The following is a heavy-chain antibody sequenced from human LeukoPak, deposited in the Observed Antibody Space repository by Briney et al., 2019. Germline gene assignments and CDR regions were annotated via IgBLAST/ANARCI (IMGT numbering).Heavy chain of an antibody. J-gene: IGHJ5*02. CDR3: ARLGSSWPWNWFDP. Sequence: SETLSLTCAVYGGSFSGYYWSWIRQPPGKGLEWIGEINHSGSTNHNPSLKSRVTISVDTSKNQFSLKLSSVTAADTAVYYCARLGSSWPWNWFDPWGQGTLVTVSS. CDR1: GGSFSGYY. CDR2: INHSGST. D-gene: IGHD6-13*01. V-gene: IGHV4-34*01.